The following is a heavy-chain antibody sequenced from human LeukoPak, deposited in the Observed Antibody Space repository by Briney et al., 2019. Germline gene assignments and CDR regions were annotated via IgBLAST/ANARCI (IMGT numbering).Heavy chain of an antibody. D-gene: IGHD5-18*01. J-gene: IGHJ4*02. CDR2: INHSGST. CDR1: GGSFSGYY. Sequence: SETLSLTCAVYGGSFSGYYWSWIRQPPGKGLEWIGEINHSGSTNYNPSLKSRVTISVDKSKNQFSLKLSSVTAADTAVYYCARARRDTAMVTFFDYWGQGTLVTVSS. CDR3: ARARRDTAMVTFFDY. V-gene: IGHV4-34*01.